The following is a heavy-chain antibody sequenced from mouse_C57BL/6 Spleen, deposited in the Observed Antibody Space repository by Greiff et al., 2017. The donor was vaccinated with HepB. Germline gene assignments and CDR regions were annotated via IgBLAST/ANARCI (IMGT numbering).Heavy chain of an antibody. D-gene: IGHD2-3*01. Sequence: VKVVESGPELVKPGASVKISCKASGYAFSSSWMNWVKQRPGKGLEWIGRIYPGDGDTNYNGKFKGKATLTADKSSSTAYMQLSSLTSEDSAVYFCARSWLLLWGQGTTLTVSS. V-gene: IGHV1-82*01. J-gene: IGHJ2*01. CDR3: ARSWLLL. CDR2: IYPGDGDT. CDR1: GYAFSSSW.